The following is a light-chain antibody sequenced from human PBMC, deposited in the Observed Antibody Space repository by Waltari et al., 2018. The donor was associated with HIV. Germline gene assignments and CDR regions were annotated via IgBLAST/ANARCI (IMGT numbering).Light chain of an antibody. CDR1: SSNIGSNT. CDR2: SNK. Sequence: QSVLTQPPSASGTPGQRVTISCSGSSSNIGSNTVNWYQQLPGTAPKLLSYSNKPLPSVVPDRFAGAKSGTSAARAISGLQSEDEADYYCAAWDDSLNGVVFGGGTKLTVL. V-gene: IGLV1-44*01. J-gene: IGLJ2*01. CDR3: AAWDDSLNGVV.